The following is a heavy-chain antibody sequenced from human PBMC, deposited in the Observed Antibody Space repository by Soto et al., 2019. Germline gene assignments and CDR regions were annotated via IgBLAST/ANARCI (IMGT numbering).Heavy chain of an antibody. CDR3: ASRAEIRVQYNWNDGFGY. Sequence: GASVKVSCKASGYTFTSYAMHWVRQAPGQRLEWMGWTNAGNGNTKYSQKFQGRVTITRDTSASTAYMELSSLRSEDTAVYYCASRAEIRVQYNWNDGFGYWGQGTLVTVSS. CDR2: TNAGNGNT. V-gene: IGHV1-3*01. D-gene: IGHD1-1*01. CDR1: GYTFTSYA. J-gene: IGHJ4*02.